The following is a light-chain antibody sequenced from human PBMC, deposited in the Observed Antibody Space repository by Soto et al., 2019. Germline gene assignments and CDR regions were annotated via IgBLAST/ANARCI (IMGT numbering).Light chain of an antibody. J-gene: IGKJ1*01. Sequence: EIVLTQSPGTLSLSPGERATLSCRASQSVRSNYLAWYQQKPGQAPRLLIYGASTRATSFPARFSGSGSGTDFTLTISSLQSEDFAVYYCQQYNNWPWTFGQGTKVDI. CDR3: QQYNNWPWT. CDR1: QSVRSN. V-gene: IGKV3D-15*01. CDR2: GAS.